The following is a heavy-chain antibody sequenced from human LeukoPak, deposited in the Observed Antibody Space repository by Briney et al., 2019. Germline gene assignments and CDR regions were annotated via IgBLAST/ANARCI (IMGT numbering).Heavy chain of an antibody. CDR2: ISSTDSTI. V-gene: IGHV3-48*03. J-gene: IGHJ4*02. Sequence: PGGSLRLSCAASGFTFSVYEMNWVRQAPGKGLEWISYISSTDSTIYYADSVKGRFTISRDNAKKSLYLQMNSLRVEDTAVYYCAREMDYYDSRPIDYWGQGTLVTVSS. CDR1: GFTFSVYE. CDR3: AREMDYYDSRPIDY. D-gene: IGHD3-22*01.